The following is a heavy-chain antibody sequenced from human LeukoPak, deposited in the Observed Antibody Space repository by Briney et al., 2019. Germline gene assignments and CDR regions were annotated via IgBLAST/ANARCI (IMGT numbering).Heavy chain of an antibody. J-gene: IGHJ4*02. CDR3: AKGSGPNYYDSSGTADY. V-gene: IGHV3-23*01. CDR1: GFTFSSYS. CDR2: ISSSGGNT. D-gene: IGHD3-22*01. Sequence: GGSLRLSCAASGFTFSSYSMSWVRQAPGKGLEWVSSISSSGGNTYYPDSVKGRFTISRDNSKNTMYLQMNSLRAEDTAVYYCAKGSGPNYYDSSGTADYWGQGTLVTVSS.